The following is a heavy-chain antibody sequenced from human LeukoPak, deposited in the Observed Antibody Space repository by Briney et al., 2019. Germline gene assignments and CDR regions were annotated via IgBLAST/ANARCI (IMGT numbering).Heavy chain of an antibody. CDR3: ARDPWFGESNYDY. Sequence: GASVKVSCKASGGTFSSYAISWVRQAPGQGLEWMGWISAYNGNTNYAQKLQGRVTMTTDTSTSTAYMELRSLRSDDTAVYYCARDPWFGESNYDYWGQGTLVTVSS. CDR1: GGTFSSYA. D-gene: IGHD3-10*01. J-gene: IGHJ4*02. V-gene: IGHV1-18*01. CDR2: ISAYNGNT.